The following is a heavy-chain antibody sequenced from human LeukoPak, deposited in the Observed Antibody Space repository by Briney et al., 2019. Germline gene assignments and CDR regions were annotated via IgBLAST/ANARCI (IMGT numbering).Heavy chain of an antibody. V-gene: IGHV3-30*04. CDR1: GFTFSRYA. D-gene: IGHD3-10*01. Sequence: GGSLRLSCSASGFTFSRYAMHWVRQAPGKGLEWVAVISYDGTNKYYPDSVKGRFTISRDNSKNTLYLQMNSLRAEDTAVYYCARALGTLVRGVIDYYGMDVWGQGTTVTVSS. J-gene: IGHJ6*02. CDR2: ISYDGTNK. CDR3: ARALGTLVRGVIDYYGMDV.